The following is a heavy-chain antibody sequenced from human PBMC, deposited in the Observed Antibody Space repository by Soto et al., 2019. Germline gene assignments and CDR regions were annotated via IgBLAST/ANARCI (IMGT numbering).Heavy chain of an antibody. CDR1: GFTFSSYA. J-gene: IGHJ3*01. Sequence: QVQLVESGGGVVQPGRSLRLSCAASGFTFSSYAMHWVRQAPGKGLEWVAVISYDGSNKYYADSVKGRFTISRDNSKNTLYLQMNSLRAEDTAVYYCARDPGSYFDAFDLWGQGTMVTVSS. CDR2: ISYDGSNK. CDR3: ARDPGSYFDAFDL. D-gene: IGHD5-18*01. V-gene: IGHV3-30-3*01.